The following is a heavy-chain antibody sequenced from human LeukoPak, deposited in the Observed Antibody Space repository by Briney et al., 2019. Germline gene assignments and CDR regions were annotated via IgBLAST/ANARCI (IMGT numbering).Heavy chain of an antibody. D-gene: IGHD6-19*01. J-gene: IGHJ4*02. V-gene: IGHV3-33*01. Sequence: GGSLRLSRAASGFTFSSYGMHWVRQAPGKGLEWVAVIWYDGSNKYYADSVKGRFTISRDNSKNTLYLQMNSLRAEDTAVYYCASIAVAGTMGDFDYWGQGTLVTVSS. CDR2: IWYDGSNK. CDR1: GFTFSSYG. CDR3: ASIAVAGTMGDFDY.